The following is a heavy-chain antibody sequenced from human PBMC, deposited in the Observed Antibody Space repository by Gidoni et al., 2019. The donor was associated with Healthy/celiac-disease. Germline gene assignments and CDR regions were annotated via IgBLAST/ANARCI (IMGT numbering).Heavy chain of an antibody. CDR1: GYRFTSYW. J-gene: IGHJ3*02. CDR2: IYPGDTDT. Sequence: VHLVPSGAEVTKPGESLKISCKGSGYRFTSYWIGWVRQMPGKGLEWMGIIYPGDTDTRDSPSFQGQGTISADKSISTAYLQWSSLKASDTAMYYCARPYYYDSGGDAFDIWGQGTMVTVSS. D-gene: IGHD3-22*01. CDR3: ARPYYYDSGGDAFDI. V-gene: IGHV5-51*01.